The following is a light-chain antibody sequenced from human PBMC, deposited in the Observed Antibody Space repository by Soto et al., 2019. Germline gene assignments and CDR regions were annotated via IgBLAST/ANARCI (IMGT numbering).Light chain of an antibody. J-gene: IGKJ1*01. Sequence: DIPMTQSPSTLSGSVGDRVTITCRASQTISSWLAWYQQKPGKAPKLLIYKESTLKSGVPSRFSGSGSGTEFTLTISSLQPDDFATYYCQHYNSYSEAFGQGTKVELK. V-gene: IGKV1-5*03. CDR2: KES. CDR1: QTISSW. CDR3: QHYNSYSEA.